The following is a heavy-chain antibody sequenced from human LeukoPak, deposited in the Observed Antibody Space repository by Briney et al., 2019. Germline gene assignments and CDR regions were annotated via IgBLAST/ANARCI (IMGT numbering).Heavy chain of an antibody. Sequence: PGGSLRLSCAASGFTFSDYYMSWIRQAPGKGLEWVSYISSSSSTIYYADSVKGRFTISRDNAKNSLYLQMNSLRAEDTAVYYCARDHIVVVVAATYRYFDYWGQGTLVTVSS. CDR2: ISSSSSTI. CDR3: ARDHIVVVVAATYRYFDY. J-gene: IGHJ4*02. CDR1: GFTFSDYY. D-gene: IGHD2-15*01. V-gene: IGHV3-11*01.